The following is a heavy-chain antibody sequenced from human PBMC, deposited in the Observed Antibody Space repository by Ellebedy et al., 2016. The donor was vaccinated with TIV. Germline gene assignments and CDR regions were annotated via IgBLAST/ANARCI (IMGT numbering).Heavy chain of an antibody. D-gene: IGHD3-10*01. CDR1: GGSISSGSYY. J-gene: IGHJ6*02. CDR2: IYYSGTT. CDR3: ARGPITRVRGVITHDYYYGMDV. V-gene: IGHV4-61*01. Sequence: SETLSLXXTVSGGSISSGSYYWSWIRQPPGKGLEWIGYIYYSGTTNYNPSLKSRVTLSVDTSKNQFSLKLSSVTAADTAVYYCARGPITRVRGVITHDYYYGMDVWGQGTTVTVSS.